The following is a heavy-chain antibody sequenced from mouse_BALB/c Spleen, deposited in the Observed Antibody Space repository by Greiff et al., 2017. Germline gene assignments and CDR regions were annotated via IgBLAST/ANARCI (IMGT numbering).Heavy chain of an antibody. CDR1: GFSLTSYG. CDR3: ARAYYRYDGLYYYAMDY. V-gene: IGHV2-9*02. CDR2: IWAGGST. J-gene: IGHJ4*01. Sequence: VMLVESGPGLVAPSQSLSITCTVSGFSLTSYGVHWVRQPPGKGLEWLGVIWAGGSTNYNSALMSRLSISKDNSKSQVFLKMNSLQTDDTAMYYCARAYYRYDGLYYYAMDYWGQGTSVTVSS. D-gene: IGHD2-14*01.